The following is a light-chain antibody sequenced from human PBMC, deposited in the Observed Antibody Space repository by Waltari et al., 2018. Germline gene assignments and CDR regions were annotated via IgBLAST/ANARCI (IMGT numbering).Light chain of an antibody. CDR3: VAWDDRLNARV. CDR1: SSNIGSNA. V-gene: IGLV1-44*01. Sequence: QSVLTQPPSASGTHGQRVIISCSGSSSNIGSNAVNWYQLLPGTAPKPLVYSDNQRPSGVPDRLSGSKSGTSASLAISGLQSADEADYYCVAWDDRLNARVFGTGTKVTVL. CDR2: SDN. J-gene: IGLJ1*01.